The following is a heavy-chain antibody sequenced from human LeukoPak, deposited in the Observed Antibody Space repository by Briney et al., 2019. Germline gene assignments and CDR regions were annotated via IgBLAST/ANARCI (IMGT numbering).Heavy chain of an antibody. D-gene: IGHD2-2*01. V-gene: IGHV3-23*01. Sequence: PGGSLRLSCAVSGSIFSSYAMSWVRQAPGKGLEWVSVISGSGGLTYYADSVKGRFTISRDNSKNTLYLQMNSLRADDTAVYYCASDLRRDCSTTTCYAFDYWGQGTLVTVSS. J-gene: IGHJ4*02. CDR1: GSIFSSYA. CDR2: ISGSGGLT. CDR3: ASDLRRDCSTTTCYAFDY.